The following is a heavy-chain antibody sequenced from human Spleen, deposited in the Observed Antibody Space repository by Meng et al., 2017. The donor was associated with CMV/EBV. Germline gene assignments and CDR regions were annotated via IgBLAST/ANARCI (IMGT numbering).Heavy chain of an antibody. V-gene: IGHV4-39*07. CDR2: IYYSGST. CDR1: GGSISSSSYY. CDR3: ARENRGCSSTSCRLSPKGLDAFDI. J-gene: IGHJ3*02. D-gene: IGHD2-2*01. Sequence: ETLSLTCTVSGGSISSSSYYWGWIRQPPGKGLEWIGSIYYSGSTYYNPSLKSRVTISVDTSKNQFSLKLSSVTAADTAVYYCARENRGCSSTSCRLSPKGLDAFDIWGQGTMVTVSS.